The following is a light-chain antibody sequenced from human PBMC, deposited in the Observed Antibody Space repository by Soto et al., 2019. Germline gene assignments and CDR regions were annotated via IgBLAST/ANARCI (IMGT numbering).Light chain of an antibody. CDR1: QSISGY. CDR2: DAS. Sequence: EIVLTQSPATLSLSPGERATLSCRASQSISGYLGWYQQKPGQAPRLLIYDASNRATGTPVRFSGSGSGRDFTVTISSLEPDDFAVYYCQQRSEWPLTFGGGTSVEIK. CDR3: QQRSEWPLT. J-gene: IGKJ4*01. V-gene: IGKV3-11*02.